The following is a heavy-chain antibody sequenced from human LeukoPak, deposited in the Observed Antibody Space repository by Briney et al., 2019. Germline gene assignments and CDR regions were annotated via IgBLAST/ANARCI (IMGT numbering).Heavy chain of an antibody. J-gene: IGHJ4*02. V-gene: IGHV3-49*04. Sequence: GGSLRLSCTASGFTFGYHAINWVRQAPGRGLEWVGFIRSHAYSGTTEYATSVKDRFTISIDDSKNIAYLQMNSLKTEETAVYYCTGDIVSISQPYYFDYWGQGTLVTVSS. CDR1: GFTFGYHA. D-gene: IGHD2-2*01. CDR2: IRSHAYSGTT. CDR3: TGDIVSISQPYYFDY.